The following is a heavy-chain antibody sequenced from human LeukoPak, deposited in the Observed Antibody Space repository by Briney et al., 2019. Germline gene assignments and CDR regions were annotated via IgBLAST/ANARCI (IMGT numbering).Heavy chain of an antibody. CDR3: ARGAPRGVWNFYFDY. CDR1: GYAFSSYG. CDR2: VGPYNRKT. V-gene: IGHV1-18*01. D-gene: IGHD1-7*01. J-gene: IGHJ4*02. Sequence: GASVKVSCKASGYAFSSYGIGWVRQDPGQGLEWMGWVGPYNRKTNYSQKFQGRVTMTTDTSTNTAYLELRTLRSDDTAVYYCARGAPRGVWNFYFDYWGQGTLVTVSS.